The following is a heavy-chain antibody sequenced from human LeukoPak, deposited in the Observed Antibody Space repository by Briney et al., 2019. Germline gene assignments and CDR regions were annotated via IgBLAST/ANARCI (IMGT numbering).Heavy chain of an antibody. V-gene: IGHV4-4*09. Sequence: SETLSLTCTVSGGSTSSYYWSWIRQPPGKGLEWIGYIYTSGSTNYNPSLKSRVTISVDTSKNQFSLKLSSVTAADTAVYYCARRMKAGAFDIWGQGTMVTVSS. D-gene: IGHD2-15*01. J-gene: IGHJ3*02. CDR3: ARRMKAGAFDI. CDR2: IYTSGST. CDR1: GGSTSSYY.